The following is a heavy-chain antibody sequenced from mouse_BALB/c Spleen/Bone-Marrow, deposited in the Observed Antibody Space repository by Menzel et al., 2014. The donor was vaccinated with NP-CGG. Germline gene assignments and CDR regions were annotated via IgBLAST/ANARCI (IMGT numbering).Heavy chain of an antibody. CDR3: ARHYYGSSYYFDY. CDR1: GFTISSYA. J-gene: IGHJ2*01. V-gene: IGHV5-9-3*01. D-gene: IGHD1-1*01. CDR2: ISSGGSCT. Sequence: EVQLVESGGGLVKPGGSLKLSCAASGFTISSYAMSWVRQTPEKRLEWVVTISSGGSCTYYPDSVKGRFTISRDNAKNTLYLQMSSLRSEDTAMYYCARHYYGSSYYFDYWGQGTTLTVSS.